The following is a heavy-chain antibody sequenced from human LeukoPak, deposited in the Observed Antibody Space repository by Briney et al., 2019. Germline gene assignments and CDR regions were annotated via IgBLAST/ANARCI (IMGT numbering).Heavy chain of an antibody. CDR1: GLTFSSYW. CDR3: ARDRCSSTSCYNTPNWFDP. CDR2: IDSDGSRI. D-gene: IGHD2-2*02. J-gene: IGHJ5*02. V-gene: IGHV3-74*01. Sequence: SGGSLRLSCEASGLTFSSYWMHWVRQAPGKGLVWVSRIDSDGSRISYVDSVKGRFTISRDNAKNSVYLQMNSLRSEDTAFYHCARDRCSSTSCYNTPNWFDPWGQGTLVTVSS.